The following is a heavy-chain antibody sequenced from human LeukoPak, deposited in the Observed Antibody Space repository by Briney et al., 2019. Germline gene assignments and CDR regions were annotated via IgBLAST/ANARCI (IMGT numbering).Heavy chain of an antibody. J-gene: IGHJ4*02. CDR2: IYYSGST. CDR3: ARYFLSTYYYDSSGYNYLDY. D-gene: IGHD3-22*01. V-gene: IGHV4-39*01. CDR1: GGSISSSSYY. Sequence: SETLSLTCTVSGGSISSSSYYWGWIRQPPGKGLEWIGSIYYSGSTYYNPSLKSRVTISVDTSKNQFSLKLSSVTAADTAVYYCARYFLSTYYYDSSGYNYLDYWGQGTLVTVSS.